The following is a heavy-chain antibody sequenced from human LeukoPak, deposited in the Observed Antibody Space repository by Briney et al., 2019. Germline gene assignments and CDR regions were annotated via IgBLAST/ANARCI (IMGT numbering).Heavy chain of an antibody. CDR1: GFTFSSYA. D-gene: IGHD4-17*01. CDR2: ISGRGGST. CDR3: AKVDYGDYVGSY. V-gene: IGHV3-23*01. J-gene: IGHJ4*02. Sequence: GGSLRLSCAASGFTFSSYAMSWVRQAPGKGLEWVSAISGRGGSTYYVDSVKGRFTISRANSKNTLYLQMNSLSAEDTAVYYCAKVDYGDYVGSYWGQGTLVTVSS.